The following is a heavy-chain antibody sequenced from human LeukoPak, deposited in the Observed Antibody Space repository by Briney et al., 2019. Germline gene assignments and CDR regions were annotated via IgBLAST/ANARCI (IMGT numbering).Heavy chain of an antibody. J-gene: IGHJ4*02. CDR2: LYPGGDRA. D-gene: IGHD2-8*01. CDR3: ASEVPRTSRFDR. V-gene: IGHV1-46*01. CDR1: GLTLTPIY. Sequence: ASVTVSCMASGLTLTPIYMHWVRQAPGQGREWMAVLYPGGDRAIYAQRFQGRLTLTRDTSTNTVYMEVSSLASEDTAVYYCASEVPRTSRFDRWGQGTLVTVSS.